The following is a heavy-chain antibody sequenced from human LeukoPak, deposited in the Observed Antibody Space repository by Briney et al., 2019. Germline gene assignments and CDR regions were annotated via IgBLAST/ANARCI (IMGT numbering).Heavy chain of an antibody. CDR2: ISAYNSNT. CDR1: GYTFTSYG. CDR3: AREHPGVGATGFGDS. Sequence: ASVKVSCKASGYTFTSYGINWVRQAPGQGLEWMGWISAYNSNTHYAQKLQGRVTMTTDTSTSTAYMEVGSLRSDDTAVYYCAREHPGVGATGFGDSWGQGTLVTVSS. J-gene: IGHJ5*01. V-gene: IGHV1-18*01. D-gene: IGHD1-26*01.